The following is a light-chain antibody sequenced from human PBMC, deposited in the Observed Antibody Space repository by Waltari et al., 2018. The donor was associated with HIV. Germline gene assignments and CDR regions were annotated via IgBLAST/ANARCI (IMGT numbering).Light chain of an antibody. Sequence: QSALTQPLSVSGAPGQRVTISCTGSSSNIGAGYHVHWYQPRPGKAPKPLIFGNSNRPSGVPDRFSGSKSGTSASLAITGLQAEDEADYHRQSHDCSLCGYVFGSGTEVSVL. CDR3: QSHDCSLCGYV. CDR2: GNS. CDR1: SSNIGAGYH. V-gene: IGLV1-40*01. J-gene: IGLJ1*01.